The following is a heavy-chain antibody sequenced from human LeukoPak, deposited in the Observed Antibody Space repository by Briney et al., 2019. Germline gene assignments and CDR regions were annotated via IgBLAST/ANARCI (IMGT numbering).Heavy chain of an antibody. J-gene: IGHJ4*02. D-gene: IGHD2-2*01. CDR2: IYYSGST. CDR3: AKGYCSSTSCPADY. Sequence: SETLSLTCTVSGGSISSSNYYWGWIRQPPGKGLEWIGSIYYSGSTYYNPSLKSRVTISVDTSKNQFSLKLSSVTAADTAVYYCAKGYCSSTSCPADYWGQGSLVTVSS. V-gene: IGHV4-39*01. CDR1: GGSISSSNYY.